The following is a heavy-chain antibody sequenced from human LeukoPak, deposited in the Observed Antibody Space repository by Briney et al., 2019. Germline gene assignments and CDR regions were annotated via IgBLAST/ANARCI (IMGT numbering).Heavy chain of an antibody. D-gene: IGHD3-16*02. V-gene: IGHV3-30*02. J-gene: IGHJ4*02. CDR2: IRYDGSNK. CDR3: AKADEYYDYVWGSYRPHKFDY. CDR1: GFTFSSYG. Sequence: GGSLRLSCAASGFTFSSYGMHWVLQAPGKGLEWVAFIRYDGSNKYYADSVKGRFTISRDNSKNTLYLQMNSLRAEDTAVYYCAKADEYYDYVWGSYRPHKFDYWGQGTLVTVSS.